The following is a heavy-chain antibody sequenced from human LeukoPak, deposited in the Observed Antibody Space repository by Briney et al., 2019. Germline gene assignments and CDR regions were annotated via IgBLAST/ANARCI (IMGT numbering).Heavy chain of an antibody. V-gene: IGHV3-74*01. D-gene: IGHD3-16*01. CDR2: INTDGTST. Sequence: GGSLRLSCAASGFTFSSYWFHWVRQAPGKGLVWVSRINTDGTSTSYADSVKGRFTIARDNAKNTLYLQMNSLRAEDTAIYYCAKDMTGLRDYWGQGTLVTVPS. CDR3: AKDMTGLRDY. CDR1: GFTFSSYW. J-gene: IGHJ4*02.